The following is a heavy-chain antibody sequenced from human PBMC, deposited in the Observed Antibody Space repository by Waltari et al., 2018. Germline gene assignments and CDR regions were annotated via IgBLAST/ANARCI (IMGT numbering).Heavy chain of an antibody. D-gene: IGHD1-26*01. V-gene: IGHV3-30*18. Sequence: QVQLVESGGGVVQPGRSLRLSCGASGFTFSSYGMLWVRQAPGKGLRCVGGNCLYGRNKYYADSVKGPFTIPRDKSKYTLSLPMNSLRAEDTAVYYCAKVSPMVGAPLVYWGQGTLVTVSS. CDR3: AKVSPMVGAPLVY. CDR1: GFTFSSYG. CDR2: NCLYGRNK. J-gene: IGHJ4*02.